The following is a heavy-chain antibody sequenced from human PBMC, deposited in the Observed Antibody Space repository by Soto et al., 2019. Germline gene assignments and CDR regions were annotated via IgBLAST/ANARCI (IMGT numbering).Heavy chain of an antibody. CDR1: GYTFTSYY. Sequence: ASVKVSCKASGYTFTSYYMHWVRQAPGQGLEWMGIINPSGGSTSYAQKFQGRVTMTRDTSTSTVYMELSSLRVEDTAVYYCARGTNFDDDSGYFDCWGQGALVTVSS. J-gene: IGHJ4*02. V-gene: IGHV1-46*01. D-gene: IGHD3-22*01. CDR2: INPSGGST. CDR3: ARGTNFDDDSGYFDC.